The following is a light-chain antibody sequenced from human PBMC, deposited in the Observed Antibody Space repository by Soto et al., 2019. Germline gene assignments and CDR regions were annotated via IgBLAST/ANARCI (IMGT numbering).Light chain of an antibody. CDR3: SSYTTSSTLV. CDR1: SSDVGGYDY. V-gene: IGLV2-14*01. CDR2: EVS. Sequence: QSALTQPASVSGSLGQSITISCTGTSSDVGGYDYVSWYQQYPGKAPKPIIYEVSNRPSGVSARFSGSKSGSTASLTISGLQAEDEADYYCSSYTTSSTLVFGGGTKVTVL. J-gene: IGLJ3*02.